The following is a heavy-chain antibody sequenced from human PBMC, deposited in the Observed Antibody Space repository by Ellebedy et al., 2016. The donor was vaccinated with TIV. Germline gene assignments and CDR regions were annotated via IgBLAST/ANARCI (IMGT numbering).Heavy chain of an antibody. V-gene: IGHV4-59*01. Sequence: MPSETLSLTCSVSAGSINTYYCTWIRQPPGQGLEWFVAIHHSGNSHINPSLKSRVTLSLDTSKHQFSLDLSSVTAADTAVYYCARVSRYFEYWGPGILVPVSS. CDR3: ARVSRYFEY. J-gene: IGHJ4*02. CDR1: AGSINTYY. CDR2: IHHSGNS.